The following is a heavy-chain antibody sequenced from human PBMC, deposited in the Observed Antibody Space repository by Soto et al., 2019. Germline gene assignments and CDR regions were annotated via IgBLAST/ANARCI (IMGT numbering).Heavy chain of an antibody. CDR2: IDPSDSYT. Sequence: GESLKISCKGSGYSFTSYWISWVRQMPGKGLEWMGRIDPSDSYTNYSPSFQGHVTISADKSISTAYLQWSSLKASDTAMYYCARLNILAVASRSYYYYGMDVWAQGTTLTVSS. D-gene: IGHD6-19*01. CDR3: ARLNILAVASRSYYYYGMDV. J-gene: IGHJ6*02. CDR1: GYSFTSYW. V-gene: IGHV5-10-1*01.